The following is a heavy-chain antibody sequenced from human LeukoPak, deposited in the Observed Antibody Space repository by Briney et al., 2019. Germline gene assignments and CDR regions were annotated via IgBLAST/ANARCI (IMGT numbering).Heavy chain of an antibody. J-gene: IGHJ4*02. CDR2: IYTSGST. CDR3: AKSNGAAAGIFDY. V-gene: IGHV4-4*07. D-gene: IGHD6-13*01. Sequence: PSETLSLTCTVSGGSLSSYSWSWIRQPAGKGLEWIGRIYTSGSTNYNPSLKSRVTMSVDTSKNQFSLKLSSVTAADTAVYYCAKSNGAAAGIFDYWGEGTLVTVSS. CDR1: GGSLSSYS.